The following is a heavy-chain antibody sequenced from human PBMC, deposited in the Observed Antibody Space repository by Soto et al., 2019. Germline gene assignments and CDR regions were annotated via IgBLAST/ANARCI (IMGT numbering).Heavy chain of an antibody. V-gene: IGHV1-18*01. J-gene: IGHJ6*03. CDR2: ISAYNGDT. CDR1: GYTFTSYG. CDR3: ARDQRIQRGAGVLTDMDG. D-gene: IGHD3-10*01. Sequence: QVQLVQSGAEVKKPGASVKVSCKSSGYTFTSYGISWVRQAPGRGLEWMGWISAYNGDTNYAQKLQGRVTVTTDTSTSTAYMELMCLRAAVTAVYYCARDQRIQRGAGVLTDMDGWCIGTTVIVSS.